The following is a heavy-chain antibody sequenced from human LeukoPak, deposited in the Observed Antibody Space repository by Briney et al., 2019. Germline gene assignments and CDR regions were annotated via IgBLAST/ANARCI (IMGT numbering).Heavy chain of an antibody. CDR2: IYYSGST. J-gene: IGHJ4*02. CDR1: GGTITNYY. D-gene: IGHD6-13*01. CDR3: ARGSSWYWLVY. V-gene: IGHV4-59*01. Sequence: PSETLSPTCTVSGGTITNYYWSWIRQPPGKGLEWIGYIYYSGSTNYIPSLKSRVTISLDTSKIQFSLKLSSVTAADTAVYYCARGSSWYWLVYWGQGTLVTVSS.